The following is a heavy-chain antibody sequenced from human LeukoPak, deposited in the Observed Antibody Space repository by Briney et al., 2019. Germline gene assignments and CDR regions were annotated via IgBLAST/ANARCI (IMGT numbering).Heavy chain of an antibody. Sequence: GASVKVSCKASGYTFTGYYMHCVRQAPGQGLEWMGWINPNSGGTNYAQKFQGRVTMTRDTSISTAYMELSRLRYDDTAVYYCATEIMGLRDEYYYYYYMDVWGKGTTVTVSS. CDR1: GYTFTGYY. V-gene: IGHV1-2*02. CDR2: INPNSGGT. CDR3: ATEIMGLRDEYYYYYYMDV. J-gene: IGHJ6*03. D-gene: IGHD3-16*01.